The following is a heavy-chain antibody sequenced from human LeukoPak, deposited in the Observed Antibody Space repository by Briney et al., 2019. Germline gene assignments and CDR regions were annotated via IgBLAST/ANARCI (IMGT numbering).Heavy chain of an antibody. V-gene: IGHV3-30*18. Sequence: GGSLRLSRAASGFTFSSYGMHWVRQAPGKGLEWVAVISYDGSNKYYADSVKGRFTISRDNSKNTLYLQMNSLRAEDTAVYYCAKDHYYGSGSYLDWFDPWGQGTLVTVSS. CDR2: ISYDGSNK. CDR3: AKDHYYGSGSYLDWFDP. D-gene: IGHD3-10*01. CDR1: GFTFSSYG. J-gene: IGHJ5*02.